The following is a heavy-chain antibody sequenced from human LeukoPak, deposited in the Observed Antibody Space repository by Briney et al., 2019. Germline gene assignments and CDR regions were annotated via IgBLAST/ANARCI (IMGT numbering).Heavy chain of an antibody. D-gene: IGHD6-19*01. J-gene: IGHJ5*02. CDR1: GGSISSYY. CDR3: ARGRGWYLYEWFDP. Sequence: SETLSLPCTVSGGSISSYYWSWIRQPAGKGLEWVGRIYNSGSTNYNPSLKSRVTISVDTSKNQFSLKLSSVTAADTAVYYCARGRGWYLYEWFDPWGQGTLVIVSS. V-gene: IGHV4-4*07. CDR2: IYNSGST.